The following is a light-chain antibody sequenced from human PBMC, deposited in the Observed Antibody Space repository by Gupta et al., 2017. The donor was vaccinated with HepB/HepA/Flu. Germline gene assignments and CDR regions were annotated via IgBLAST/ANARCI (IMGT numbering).Light chain of an antibody. CDR3: SSYTSSSDLV. V-gene: IGLV2-14*03. Sequence: QSALTQPASVTGSPGKSITISCTGTSSDVGGYNYVSWYQHPPGKSLKLMIYDVSNRSAGVANRFSGSKSGTTASLTISGLQAEDEADYYCSSYTSSSDLVFGGGTKLTVL. CDR1: SSDVGGYNY. CDR2: DVS. J-gene: IGLJ3*02.